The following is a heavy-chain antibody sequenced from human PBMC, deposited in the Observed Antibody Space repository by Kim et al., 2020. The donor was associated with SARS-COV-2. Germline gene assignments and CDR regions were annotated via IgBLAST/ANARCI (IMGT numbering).Heavy chain of an antibody. CDR3: ARGRAGRALQFFWNVAGVSKRTPEYFEY. J-gene: IGHJ2*01. V-gene: IGHV4-34*01. Sequence: SETLSLTCAVFGDSFVDLAWTWLRQSPGKGMEWIGEVIHSGGTNYNPSLMSRVTISLDKSKKEIYLKLTSVTAADTAVYFCARGRAGRALQFFWNVAGVSKRTPEYFEYWGRGTPVTVS. CDR1: GDSFVDLA. CDR2: VIHSGGT. D-gene: IGHD6-19*01.